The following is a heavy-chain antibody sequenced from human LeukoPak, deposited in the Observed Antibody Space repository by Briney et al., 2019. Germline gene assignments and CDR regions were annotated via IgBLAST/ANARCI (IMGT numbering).Heavy chain of an antibody. CDR1: GFAFSSYG. J-gene: IGHJ6*02. D-gene: IGHD4-23*01. CDR3: ARERGDYGGYNYYGVDV. Sequence: PGGSLRLSCAASGFAFSSYGMHWVRQAPGKGLEWVAVISYDGSNKYYADSVKGRFTISRDNSKNTLYLQMNSLRVEDTAVYYCARERGDYGGYNYYGVDVWGQGTRVTVSS. CDR2: ISYDGSNK. V-gene: IGHV3-30*03.